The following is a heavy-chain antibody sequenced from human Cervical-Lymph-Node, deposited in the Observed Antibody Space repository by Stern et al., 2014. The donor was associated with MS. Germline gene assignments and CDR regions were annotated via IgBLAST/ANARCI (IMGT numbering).Heavy chain of an antibody. J-gene: IGHJ6*02. Sequence: MQLVESGGAVVQPGRSLRLSCEASGYVFSSYALHWVRQAPGKGLEWVAVISYDGKDKFHADFVKGRFTISRDNSKNTLFLQMNSLRLEDTAVYYCARDPRVGTSDTLYYYGLDVWGQGTTVTVSS. CDR3: ARDPRVGTSDTLYYYGLDV. CDR2: ISYDGKDK. D-gene: IGHD1-26*01. CDR1: GYVFSSYA. V-gene: IGHV3-30*04.